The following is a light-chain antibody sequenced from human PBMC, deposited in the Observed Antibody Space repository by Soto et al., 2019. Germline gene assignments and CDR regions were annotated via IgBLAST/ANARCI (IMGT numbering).Light chain of an antibody. CDR3: QHFNTWPLT. Sequence: EIVMTQSPGTLSVSPGERATLSCRASQSVSSDLAWYQQKPGQAPRLLIYGASTRATGIPARFSGSGSGTEFTLTISSLQAEDFAVYDCQHFNTWPLTFGGGTKVEIK. CDR1: QSVSSD. J-gene: IGKJ4*01. V-gene: IGKV3-15*01. CDR2: GAS.